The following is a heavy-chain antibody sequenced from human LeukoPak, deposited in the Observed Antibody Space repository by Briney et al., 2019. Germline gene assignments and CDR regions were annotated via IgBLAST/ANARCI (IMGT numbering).Heavy chain of an antibody. Sequence: GSLRLSCAASGFTFSDYWMTWVRQAPGSGLEWVANIKPDGSDLNYVDSVKGRFTISRDNAKNSLYLQMNSLGADDTAVYYCARDRGRDTFDYWGQGNQVTVSS. CDR2: IKPDGSDL. CDR1: GFTFSDYW. J-gene: IGHJ4*02. V-gene: IGHV3-7*04. CDR3: ARDRGRDTFDY. D-gene: IGHD5-12*01.